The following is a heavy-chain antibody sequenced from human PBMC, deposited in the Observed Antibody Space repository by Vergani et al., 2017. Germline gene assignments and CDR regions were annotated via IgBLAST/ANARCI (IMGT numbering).Heavy chain of an antibody. CDR1: GFRVTTYY. CDR3: AREGNYXDSTGFGPGGSFD. V-gene: IGHV1-69*09. J-gene: IGHJ4*02. CDR2: IPHLEIT. D-gene: IGHD3-22*01. Sequence: VELLESGGGLAQPGGSLRVSCSASGFRVTTYYMSWVRQAPGKGLEWVGRVIPHLEITTLAQHLQGRVIITADKSTDTAYMELISLRPEDTAVYYCAREGNYXDSTGFGPGGSFDWGPGTLVTVSS.